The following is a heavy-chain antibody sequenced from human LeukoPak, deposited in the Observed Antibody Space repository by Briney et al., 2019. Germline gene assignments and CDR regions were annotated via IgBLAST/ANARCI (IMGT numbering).Heavy chain of an antibody. J-gene: IGHJ4*02. CDR3: TRGPPTNMYNWNYYFDY. D-gene: IGHD1-7*01. Sequence: GGSLRLSCTASGFTFGDYAMSWFRQAPGKGLEWVGFIRSKAYGGTTEYAASVKGRFTISRDDSKSIAYLQMNSLKTEDTAVYYCTRGPPTNMYNWNYYFDYWGQGTLVTVSS. CDR1: GFTFGDYA. CDR2: IRSKAYGGTT. V-gene: IGHV3-49*03.